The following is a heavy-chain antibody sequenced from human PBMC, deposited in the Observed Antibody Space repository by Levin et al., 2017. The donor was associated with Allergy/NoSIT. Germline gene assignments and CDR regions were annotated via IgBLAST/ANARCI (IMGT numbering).Heavy chain of an antibody. CDR2: ISYDGSNK. D-gene: IGHD1-26*01. V-gene: IGHV3-30*04. CDR1: GFTYNTYA. CDR3: ARDEGGSYMFSYFDY. J-gene: IGHJ4*02. Sequence: GESLKISCAASGFTYNTYAMHWVRQAPGKGLEWVAVISYDGSNKYYADSVNGRFTISRDGSKNTLYLQMNSLRVEDTAVYYCARDEGGSYMFSYFDYWGQGTLVTVSS.